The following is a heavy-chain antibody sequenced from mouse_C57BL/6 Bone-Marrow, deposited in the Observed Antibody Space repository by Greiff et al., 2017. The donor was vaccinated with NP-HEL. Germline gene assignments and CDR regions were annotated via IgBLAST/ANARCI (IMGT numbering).Heavy chain of an antibody. D-gene: IGHD1-1*01. J-gene: IGHJ4*01. CDR3: ARLGNYYGSSPYAMDY. CDR2: ISNLAYSI. CDR1: GFTFSDYG. Sequence: EVKLMESGGGLVQPGGSLKLSCAASGFTFSDYGMAWVRQAPRKGPEWVAFISNLAYSIYYADTVTGRFTISRENAKNTLYLEMSSLRSEDTAMYYCARLGNYYGSSPYAMDYWGQGTSVTVSS. V-gene: IGHV5-15*01.